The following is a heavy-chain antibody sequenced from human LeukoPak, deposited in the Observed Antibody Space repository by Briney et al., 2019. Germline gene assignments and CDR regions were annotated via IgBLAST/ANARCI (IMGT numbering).Heavy chain of an antibody. J-gene: IGHJ4*02. Sequence: GGSLRLSCAASGFTFSSYAMHWVRQAPGKGLEWVAVISYDGSNKYYADSVKGRFTISRDNSKNTLYLQMNSLRAEDTAVYYCARGLEWLRYFDYWGQGTLVTVSS. CDR2: ISYDGSNK. D-gene: IGHD5-12*01. CDR1: GFTFSSYA. V-gene: IGHV3-30-3*01. CDR3: ARGLEWLRYFDY.